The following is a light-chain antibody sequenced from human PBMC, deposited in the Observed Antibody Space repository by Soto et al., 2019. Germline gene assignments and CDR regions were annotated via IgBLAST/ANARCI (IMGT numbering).Light chain of an antibody. J-gene: IGLJ1*01. CDR2: DVS. V-gene: IGLV2-18*01. Sequence: QSALTQPPSVSGSPGHSVAISCTGTSSDVGSYNRVSWYQQPPGSAPKLMIYDVSNRPSGVPDRFSGSKSGNAASLTISGLQAEDEADYYCSLYTSSNTYVFGTGTKLTVL. CDR3: SLYTSSNTYV. CDR1: SSDVGSYNR.